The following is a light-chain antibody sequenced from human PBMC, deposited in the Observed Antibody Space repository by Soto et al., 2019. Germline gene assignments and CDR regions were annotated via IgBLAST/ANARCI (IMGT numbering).Light chain of an antibody. Sequence: EIGLTQSPGTLSLFPWERATLSCRASQSLTTRDLAWSQQKPGQAPRLLSYGASSRATVIPDRFSGSGSGTDFTLTIRSLEPEDFAVYSCQQYGSSPTFGQGTRLQL. CDR1: QSLTTRD. CDR2: GAS. V-gene: IGKV3-20*01. J-gene: IGKJ5*01. CDR3: QQYGSSPT.